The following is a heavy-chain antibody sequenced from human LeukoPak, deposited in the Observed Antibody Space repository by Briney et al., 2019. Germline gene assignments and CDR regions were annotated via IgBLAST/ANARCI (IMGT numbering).Heavy chain of an antibody. CDR2: IIPIFGTA. D-gene: IGHD3-22*01. CDR3: ARVGGYYDSSGYPFDY. V-gene: IGHV1-69*06. Sequence: SVKVSCKASGGTFSSYAISWVRQAPGQGLEWMGGIIPIFGTANYAQKFQGRVTITADKSTSTAYMELSSLRSEDTAVYYCARVGGYYDSSGYPFDYWGQGTLGTVSS. CDR1: GGTFSSYA. J-gene: IGHJ4*02.